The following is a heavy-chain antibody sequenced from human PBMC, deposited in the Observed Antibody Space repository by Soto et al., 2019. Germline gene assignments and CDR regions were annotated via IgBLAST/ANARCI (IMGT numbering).Heavy chain of an antibody. CDR2: ISNDGSDK. V-gene: IGHV3-30*18. J-gene: IGHJ3*01. CDR3: AKDQARAASHGID. CDR1: GFTFNNYG. D-gene: IGHD6-13*01. Sequence: QVQLVESGGGVVQPGRSLRLSCAASGFTFNNYGMHWARQAPGKRLEWVAAISNDGSDKYYEDSVKGRLTISRDNSKNTVFLQMSSLRAEDTAVYYCAKDQARAASHGIDWGQGTMVTVSS.